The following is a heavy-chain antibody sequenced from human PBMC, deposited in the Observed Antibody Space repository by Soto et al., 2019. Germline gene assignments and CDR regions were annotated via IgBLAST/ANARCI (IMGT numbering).Heavy chain of an antibody. CDR1: GFAFSTYT. J-gene: IGHJ6*02. CDR2: IDSSTKYA. Sequence: PGGSLRLSCAASGFAFSTYTMNWVRQAPGKGLEWLSYIDSSTKYANYADSVKGRFTISRDNAKNSLYLQMNSLRADDTAVYYCAREYYYTMDVWGQGTMVTVSS. V-gene: IGHV3-21*05. CDR3: AREYYYTMDV.